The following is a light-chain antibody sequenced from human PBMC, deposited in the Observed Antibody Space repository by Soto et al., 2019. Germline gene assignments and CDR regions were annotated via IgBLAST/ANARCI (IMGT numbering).Light chain of an antibody. V-gene: IGKV3-20*01. CDR2: GAS. CDR1: HSFDSSY. J-gene: IGKJ4*01. CDR3: QQFVSSPLT. Sequence: EIVLTQSPGTLSLSPGERATLSCRSSHSFDSSYLAWYQQKPGQAPRLLIYGASSRAAGIPDRFSGGGSGTDFTLTISRLEPEDFAVYYCQQFVSSPLTFGGGTKVRSN.